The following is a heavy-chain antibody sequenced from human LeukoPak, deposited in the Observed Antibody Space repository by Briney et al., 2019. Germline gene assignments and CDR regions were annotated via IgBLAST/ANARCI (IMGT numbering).Heavy chain of an antibody. CDR1: GFTFSTYW. V-gene: IGHV3-7*01. CDR3: ARVLPVASRDY. CDR2: IKQDGSDK. Sequence: GGSLRLSCAASGFTFSTYWMSWVRQAPGKGLEWVANIKQDGSDKFYVDSVKGRFTISRDNAKKSMYLQMNSLRAEDTAVYYCARVLPVASRDYWGQGTLVTVSS. J-gene: IGHJ4*02. D-gene: IGHD2-2*01.